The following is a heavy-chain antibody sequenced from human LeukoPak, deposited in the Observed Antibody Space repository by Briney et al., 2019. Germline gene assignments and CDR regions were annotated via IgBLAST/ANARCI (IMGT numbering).Heavy chain of an antibody. CDR1: GFTFSSYN. V-gene: IGHV3-21*06. J-gene: IGHJ6*02. CDR3: ARDSTSYSNYNYYYYGMDV. D-gene: IGHD4-11*01. Sequence: SPGGSLRLSCAASGFTFSSYNMNWVRQAPGKGLEWVSCISSSSSNYIYYADSVKGRFTISRDNAKNSLFLQMNSLRAEDTAVYYCARDSTSYSNYNYYYYGMDVWGQGTTVIVSS. CDR2: ISSSSSNYI.